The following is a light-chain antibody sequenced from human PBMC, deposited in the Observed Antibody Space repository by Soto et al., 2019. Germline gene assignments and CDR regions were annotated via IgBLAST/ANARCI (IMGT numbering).Light chain of an antibody. Sequence: DIQMTQSPSTLSASVGDRVTITCRASQDINYWLAWYQQKPGKAPRLLIQKASTLESGVPSRFTGSRSGTEFTLTISSLQPDDFATYYCQQYNSSKTFGQGTKVEI. V-gene: IGKV1-5*03. CDR3: QQYNSSKT. CDR2: KAS. CDR1: QDINYW. J-gene: IGKJ1*01.